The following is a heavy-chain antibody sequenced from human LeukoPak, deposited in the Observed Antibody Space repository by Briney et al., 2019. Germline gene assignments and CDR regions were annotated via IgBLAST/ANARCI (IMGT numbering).Heavy chain of an antibody. CDR2: INHSGST. D-gene: IGHD2-15*01. CDR3: ARDPGYCSCGSCYSDY. CDR1: GGSFSGYY. J-gene: IGHJ4*02. Sequence: SETLSLTCAVYGGSFSGYYWSWIRQPPGKGLEWIGEINHSGSTNYNPSLKSRVTISVDTSKNQFSLKLSSVTAADTAVYYCARDPGYCSCGSCYSDYWGQGTLVTVPS. V-gene: IGHV4-34*01.